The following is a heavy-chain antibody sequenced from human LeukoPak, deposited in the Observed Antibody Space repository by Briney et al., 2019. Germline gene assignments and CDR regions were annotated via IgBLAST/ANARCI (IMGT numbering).Heavy chain of an antibody. CDR3: ARENTMVRGVIAEGFDY. V-gene: IGHV4-59*01. Sequence: SETLSLTCTVSGGSISSYYWSWIRQAPGKGLEWVGFIYYSGSTNYNPSLKSRVTISVDTSKNQFSLKLSSVTAADTAVYYCARENTMVRGVIAEGFDYWGQGTLVTVSS. CDR2: IYYSGST. J-gene: IGHJ4*02. D-gene: IGHD3-10*01. CDR1: GGSISSYY.